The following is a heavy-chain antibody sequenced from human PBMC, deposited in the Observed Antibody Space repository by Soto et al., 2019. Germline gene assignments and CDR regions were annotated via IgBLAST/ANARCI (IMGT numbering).Heavy chain of an antibody. CDR2: INYRGTT. J-gene: IGHJ5*02. CDR3: ARLVACNGGSCKFDP. Sequence: QLQLQESGPGLVTPSETLSLTCTVSGGSVSSRSYFWAWVRQSPAKGLEWIGSINYRGTTFYIASLNSRATISIDTSKNQFSLSLISVTAADTAVYYCARLVACNGGSCKFDPWGQGTLVTVSS. V-gene: IGHV4-39*01. D-gene: IGHD2-15*01. CDR1: GGSVSSRSYF.